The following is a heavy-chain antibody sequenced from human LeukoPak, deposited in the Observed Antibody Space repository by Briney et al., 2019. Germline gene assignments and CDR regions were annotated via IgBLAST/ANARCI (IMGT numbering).Heavy chain of an antibody. CDR1: GFSVGTNY. J-gene: IGHJ2*01. CDR3: ARVGDHCHWYLDV. V-gene: IGHV3-53*01. D-gene: IGHD2-15*01. CDR2: LYSGDST. Sequence: PGGSLRLSCAASGFSVGTNYMNWVRQAPGKGLEWVSILYSGDSTYYADSVKGRFIVSRDNSKNTLYLQMNALRVEDTAVYYCARVGDHCHWYLDVWGRGTLVTVSS.